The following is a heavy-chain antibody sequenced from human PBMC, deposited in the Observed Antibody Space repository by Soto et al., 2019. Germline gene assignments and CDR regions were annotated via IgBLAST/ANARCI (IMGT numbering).Heavy chain of an antibody. V-gene: IGHV1-69*08. CDR1: GGTFSTYT. CDR2: IIPIIGII. J-gene: IGHJ5*02. Sequence: QVQLVQSGAEVKKPGSSVKVSCKASGGTFSTYTITWVRQAPGQGLEWMGRIIPIIGIINYAQKFQGRVTITADXXXGXPYMELTRLRSDATAVYYCAGDPDSHYNDSHASSYPWGQGTLVTVSS. CDR3: AGDPDSHYNDSHASSYP. D-gene: IGHD3-22*01.